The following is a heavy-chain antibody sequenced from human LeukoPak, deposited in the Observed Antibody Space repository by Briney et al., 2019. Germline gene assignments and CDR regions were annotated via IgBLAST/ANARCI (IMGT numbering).Heavy chain of an antibody. V-gene: IGHV3-74*01. J-gene: IGHJ4*02. CDR2: INTDGKTT. CDR3: AKFDSSGFPDY. Sequence: GGSLRLSCVASGFTFSSSWMHWVRQAPGKGLVWVSRINTDGKTTTYADSVKGRFTISRDNSKNTLYLQMNSLRAEDTAVYYCAKFDSSGFPDYWGQGTLVTVSS. CDR1: GFTFSSSW. D-gene: IGHD3-22*01.